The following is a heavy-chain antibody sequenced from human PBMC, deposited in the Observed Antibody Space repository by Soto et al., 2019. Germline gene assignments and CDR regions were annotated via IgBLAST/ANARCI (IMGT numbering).Heavy chain of an antibody. Sequence: GGSLRLSCAASGFTFSSYDMHWVRQATGKGLEWVSAIGTTGDIYYPGSVKSRFTISRENAKISLYLQMNSLRAEDTAVYYCARAARAVDTANDAFDIWGQGTMVTVSS. J-gene: IGHJ3*02. CDR1: GFTFSSYD. CDR2: IGTTGDI. CDR3: ARAARAVDTANDAFDI. D-gene: IGHD5-18*01. V-gene: IGHV3-13*01.